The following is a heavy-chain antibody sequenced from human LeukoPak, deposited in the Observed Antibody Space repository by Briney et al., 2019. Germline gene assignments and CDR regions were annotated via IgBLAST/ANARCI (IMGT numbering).Heavy chain of an antibody. CDR1: GFTLSSYA. V-gene: IGHV4-4*07. Sequence: GSLRLSCAASGFTLSSYAMSWIRQPAGKGLEWIGRIYTSGSTNYNPSLKSRVTMSVDTSKNQFSLKLSSVTAADTAVYYCAREVAAAVADTNYYYGMDVWGQGTTVTASS. D-gene: IGHD6-13*01. J-gene: IGHJ6*02. CDR2: IYTSGST. CDR3: AREVAAAVADTNYYYGMDV.